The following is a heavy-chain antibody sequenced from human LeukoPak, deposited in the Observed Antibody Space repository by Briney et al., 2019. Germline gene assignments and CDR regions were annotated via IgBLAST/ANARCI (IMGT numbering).Heavy chain of an antibody. CDR2: ISAYNGNT. D-gene: IGHD4-17*01. CDR1: GYTFTSYG. J-gene: IGHJ6*02. Sequence: ASVKVSCKASGYTFTSYGISWVRQAPGQGLEWMGWISAYNGNTNYAQKLQGRVTMTTDTSTSTAYMELRSLRSDDTAVYYCAREGGTVTTEINYYYYYGMDVWGQGTTVTVSS. V-gene: IGHV1-18*01. CDR3: AREGGTVTTEINYYYYYGMDV.